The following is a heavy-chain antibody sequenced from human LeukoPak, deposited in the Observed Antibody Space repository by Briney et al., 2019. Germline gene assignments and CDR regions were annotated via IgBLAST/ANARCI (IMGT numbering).Heavy chain of an antibody. CDR2: ISSTSSYK. J-gene: IGHJ4*02. CDR1: GFTFSEYS. CDR3: ARASGALILWFGELRGHPIDY. Sequence: PGGSLRLSCAASGFTFSEYSMNWVRQAPGKGLEWVSCISSTSSYKYYADPVRGRFTITRDNAKNSVFLQMNSLRAEDTAVYYCARASGALILWFGELRGHPIDYWGQGTLVTVSS. V-gene: IGHV3-21*01. D-gene: IGHD3-10*01.